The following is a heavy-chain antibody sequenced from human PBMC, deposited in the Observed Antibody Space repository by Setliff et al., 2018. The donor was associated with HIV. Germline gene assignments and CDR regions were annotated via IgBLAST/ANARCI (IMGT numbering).Heavy chain of an antibody. Sequence: SETLSLTCTVPPGSISVYYWTWVRQPPGRGLEWVGYVSYSGSVSYNPSLNSRVTMSIDASRDQFSLKLSSVTVADTAIYYCARGRGRAPLSYYFDSWGQGRLVTVSS. D-gene: IGHD2-15*01. CDR1: PGSISVYY. CDR2: VSYSGSV. V-gene: IGHV4-59*01. CDR3: ARGRGRAPLSYYFDS. J-gene: IGHJ4*02.